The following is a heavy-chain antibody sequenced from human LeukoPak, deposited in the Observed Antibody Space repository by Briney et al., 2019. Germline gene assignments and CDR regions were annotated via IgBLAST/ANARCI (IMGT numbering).Heavy chain of an antibody. V-gene: IGHV3-21*01. J-gene: IGHJ6*03. Sequence: GGSLRLSCAASGFTFSSYSMNWVRQAPGKGLEWVSSISSSSSYIYYADSVKGRFTISRDNAKNSLYLQMNSLRAEDTAVYYCAKGRHSGGAPYYMDVWGKGTTVTVSS. D-gene: IGHD3-16*01. CDR3: AKGRHSGGAPYYMDV. CDR2: ISSSSSYI. CDR1: GFTFSSYS.